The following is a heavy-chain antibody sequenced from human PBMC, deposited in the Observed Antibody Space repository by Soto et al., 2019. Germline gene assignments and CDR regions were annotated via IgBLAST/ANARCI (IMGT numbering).Heavy chain of an antibody. D-gene: IGHD2-2*01. CDR3: ANNARACSSTSCYYYYYMDV. CDR2: ISGSGGST. J-gene: IGHJ6*03. Sequence: GGSLRLSCAASGFTFSSYAMSWVRQAPGKGLEWVSAISGSGGSTYYADSVKGRFTISRDNSKNTLYLQMNSLRAEDTAVYYCANNARACSSTSCYYYYYMDVWGKGTTVTVSS. CDR1: GFTFSSYA. V-gene: IGHV3-23*01.